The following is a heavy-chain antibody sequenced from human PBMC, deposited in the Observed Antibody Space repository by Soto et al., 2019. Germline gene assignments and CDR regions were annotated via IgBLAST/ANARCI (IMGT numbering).Heavy chain of an antibody. D-gene: IGHD3-22*01. CDR3: AREPRSGSIHPVDY. CDR1: GFTFSSYW. Sequence: GGSLRLSCAASGFTFSSYWMHWVRQAPGKGLVWVSRINSDESSTSYADSVKGRFTISRDNAKNTLYLQMNSLRAEDTAVYYCAREPRSGSIHPVDYWGQGTLVTVSS. V-gene: IGHV3-74*01. J-gene: IGHJ4*02. CDR2: INSDESST.